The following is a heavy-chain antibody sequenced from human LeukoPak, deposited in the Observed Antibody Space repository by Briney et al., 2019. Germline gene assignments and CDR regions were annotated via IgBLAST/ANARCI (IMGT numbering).Heavy chain of an antibody. D-gene: IGHD3-22*01. CDR3: AKDAGTYYYDSSGYYPEYFQH. CDR1: GFTFSSYG. J-gene: IGHJ1*01. CDR2: IWYDGSNK. Sequence: GGSLRLSCAASGFTFSSYGMHWVRQAPGKGLEWVAVIWYDGSNKYYADSVKGRFTISRDNSKNTLYLQMNSLRAEDTAVYYCAKDAGTYYYDSSGYYPEYFQHWGQGTLVTVSS. V-gene: IGHV3-33*06.